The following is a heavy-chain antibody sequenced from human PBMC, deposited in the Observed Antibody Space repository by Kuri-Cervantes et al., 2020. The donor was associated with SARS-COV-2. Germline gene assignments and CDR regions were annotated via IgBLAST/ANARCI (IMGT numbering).Heavy chain of an antibody. D-gene: IGHD6-13*01. V-gene: IGHV4-59*01. Sequence: SETLSLTCTVSDGSISSYYWSWIRQPPGKGLEWIGCIYYSGSTNYNPSLKSRVTISVDTSKNQFSLKLSSVTAADTAVYYCARVGEYSSSLDYWGQGTLVTVSS. CDR1: DGSISSYY. CDR3: ARVGEYSSSLDY. J-gene: IGHJ4*02. CDR2: IYYSGST.